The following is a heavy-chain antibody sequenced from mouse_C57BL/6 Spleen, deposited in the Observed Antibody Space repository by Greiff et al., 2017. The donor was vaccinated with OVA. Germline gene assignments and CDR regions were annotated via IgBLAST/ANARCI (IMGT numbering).Heavy chain of an antibody. V-gene: IGHV10-1*01. CDR2: IRSKSNNYAT. CDR1: GFSFNTYA. Sequence: EVQGVESGGGLVQPKGSLKLSCAASGFSFNTYAMNWVRQAPGKGLEWVARIRSKSNNYATYYADSVKDRFTISRDDSESMLYLQMNNLKTEDTAMYYCVSDGYYEYYYAMDYWGQGTSVTVSS. J-gene: IGHJ4*01. D-gene: IGHD2-3*01. CDR3: VSDGYYEYYYAMDY.